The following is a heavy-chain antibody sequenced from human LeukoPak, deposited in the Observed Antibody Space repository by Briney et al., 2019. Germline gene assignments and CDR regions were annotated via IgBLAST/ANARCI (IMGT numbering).Heavy chain of an antibody. V-gene: IGHV1-69*04. J-gene: IGHJ6*02. D-gene: IGHD3-3*01. CDR1: GGTFSSYA. CDR2: IIPILGIA. CDR3: AGSDLKGVDYYYYYGMDV. Sequence: SVKVSCKASGGTFSSYAISWVRQAPGQGLEWMGRIIPILGIANYAQKFQGRVTITADKSTSTAYMELSSLRSEDTAVYYCAGSDLKGVDYYYYYGMDVWGQETTVTVSS.